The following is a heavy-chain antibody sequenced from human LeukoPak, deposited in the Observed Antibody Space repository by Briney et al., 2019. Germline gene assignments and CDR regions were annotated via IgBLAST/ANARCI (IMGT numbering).Heavy chain of an antibody. CDR1: GYSISSGYY. J-gene: IGHJ5*02. Sequence: PSETLSLTCTVSGYSISSGYYWGWIRQPPGKGLEWIGSIYYSGNTYYNASLKSQVSISIDTSKNQFSLKLTSVTAADTAVYYCAREFNYYDSSGAILGGFDPWGQGTLVTVSS. V-gene: IGHV4-38-2*02. CDR2: IYYSGNT. D-gene: IGHD3-22*01. CDR3: AREFNYYDSSGAILGGFDP.